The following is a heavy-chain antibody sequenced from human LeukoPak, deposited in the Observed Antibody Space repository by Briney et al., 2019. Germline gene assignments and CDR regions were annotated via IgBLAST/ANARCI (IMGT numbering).Heavy chain of an antibody. V-gene: IGHV3-21*01. Sequence: GGSLRLSCAASGFTFSSYSMNWVRQAPGKGLEWVSSISSSSSYIYYADSVRGRFTISRDNAKNSLYLQMNSLRAEDTAVYYCARAGRLWFGESQRLDVWGKGTTVTISS. CDR2: ISSSSSYI. D-gene: IGHD3-10*01. CDR3: ARAGRLWFGESQRLDV. J-gene: IGHJ6*04. CDR1: GFTFSSYS.